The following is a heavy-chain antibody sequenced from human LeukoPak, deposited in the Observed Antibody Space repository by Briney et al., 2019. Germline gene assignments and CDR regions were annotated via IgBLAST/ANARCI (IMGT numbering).Heavy chain of an antibody. CDR3: AKTPRSVGATTFDY. CDR1: GFTFSSYG. J-gene: IGHJ4*02. Sequence: GGSLRLSCVVSGFTFSSYGMSWVRQAPGKGLEWVSAISGSGSNTYYADSVKGRFTISRDNSKNTLYLQMNSLRAEDTAVYYCAKTPRSVGATTFDYWGQGTLVTVSS. CDR2: ISGSGSNT. D-gene: IGHD1-26*01. V-gene: IGHV3-23*01.